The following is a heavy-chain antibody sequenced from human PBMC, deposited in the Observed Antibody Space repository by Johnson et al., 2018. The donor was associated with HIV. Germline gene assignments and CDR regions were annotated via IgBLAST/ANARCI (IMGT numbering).Heavy chain of an antibody. D-gene: IGHD6-19*01. J-gene: IGHJ3*02. CDR1: GFTFRSYA. V-gene: IGHV3-49*04. CDR3: TRDSVAPDAFDI. Sequence: MQLVESGGGVVQPGRSLRLSCAASGFTFRSYAMHWVRQAPGKGLEWVGFIRTKPYGGTTEYAASVRGRFAISRDDSKRIAYLQMNSLRGEDTAVYYCTRDSVAPDAFDIWGQGTIVTVSS. CDR2: IRTKPYGGTT.